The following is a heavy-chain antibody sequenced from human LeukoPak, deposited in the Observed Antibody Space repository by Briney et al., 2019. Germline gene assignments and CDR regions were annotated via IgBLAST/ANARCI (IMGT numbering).Heavy chain of an antibody. V-gene: IGHV1-2*04. CDR1: GYTFTGYY. J-gene: IGHJ6*04. CDR3: ARAPYYYGSGYYYYYGMDV. CDR2: INPNSGGT. Sequence: ASVKVSCKASGYTFTGYYMHWVRQAPGQGLEWMAWINPNSGGTNYAQKFQGWVTMTRDTSISTAYMELSRLRSDDTAVYYCARAPYYYGSGYYYYYGMDVWGKGTTVTVSS. D-gene: IGHD3-10*01.